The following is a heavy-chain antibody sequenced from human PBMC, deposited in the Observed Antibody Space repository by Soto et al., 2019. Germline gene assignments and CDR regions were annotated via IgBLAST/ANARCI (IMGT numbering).Heavy chain of an antibody. J-gene: IGHJ4*02. CDR2: ISSSSSTI. CDR1: GFTFTSYS. CDR3: VRGGATIFDY. V-gene: IGHV3-48*02. Sequence: GGSLRLSCAASGFTFTSYSMNWVRQAPGKGLEWVSYISSSSSTIYYADSMKGRFAISRDHVKNSLYLQVNSLRDEDTAVYYCVRGGATIFDYWGRGTLVTVS. D-gene: IGHD1-26*01.